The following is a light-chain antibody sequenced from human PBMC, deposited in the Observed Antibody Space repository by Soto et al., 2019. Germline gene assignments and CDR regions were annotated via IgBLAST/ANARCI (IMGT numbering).Light chain of an antibody. CDR3: RQYGSSSWT. CDR2: GAS. CDR1: QSVSSN. Sequence: QYPATLSVSSGERATLSCRASQSVSSNLARYQQKPGQAPRLLIYGASSRATGIPDRFSGSGSGTDFTLTISRLEPEDFAVYYCRQYGSSSWTFGQGTRLEIK. J-gene: IGKJ5*01. V-gene: IGKV3-20*01.